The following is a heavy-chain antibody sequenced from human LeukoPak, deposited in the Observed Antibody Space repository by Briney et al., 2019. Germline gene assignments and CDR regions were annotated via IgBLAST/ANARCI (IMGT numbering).Heavy chain of an antibody. J-gene: IGHJ4*02. V-gene: IGHV4-39*01. CDR1: GGSFSSYY. CDR2: IYYSGST. Sequence: PSETLSLTCAVYGGSFSSYYWGWIRQPPGKGLEWIGSIYYSGSTYYNPSLKSRVTISVDTSKNQFSLKLSSVTAADTAVYYCASGNWNDNDYWGQGTLVTVSS. D-gene: IGHD1-20*01. CDR3: ASGNWNDNDY.